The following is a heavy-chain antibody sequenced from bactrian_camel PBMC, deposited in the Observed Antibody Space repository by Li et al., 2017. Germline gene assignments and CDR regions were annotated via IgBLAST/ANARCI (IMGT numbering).Heavy chain of an antibody. Sequence: HVQLVESGGGSVQAGGSLRLSCAASGYTVSSYCMGWFRQAPGKEREGVAAIDSGGSARYAVSVAGRFTISRDNAKNTLYLQMNSLKPEDTSMYYCAAGRDRWLLRLQSRAYDYWGQGTQVTVS. J-gene: IGHJ4*01. V-gene: IGHV3S55*01. CDR3: AAGRDRWLLRLQSRAYDY. D-gene: IGHD1*01. CDR1: GYTVSSYC. CDR2: IDSGGSA.